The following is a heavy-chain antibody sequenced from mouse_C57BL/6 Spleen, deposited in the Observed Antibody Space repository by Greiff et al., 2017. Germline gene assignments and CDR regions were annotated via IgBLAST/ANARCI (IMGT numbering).Heavy chain of an antibody. Sequence: VQLKESGPELVKPGASVKISCKASGYLFTGYYMNWVKQSPEKSLEWIGEINPSTGGTTYNQKFKAKATLTVDKSSSTAYMQLKSLTSEDSAAYYCARASQAPYAMDDWGQGTSVTVSS. V-gene: IGHV1-42*01. CDR2: INPSTGGT. CDR3: ARASQAPYAMDD. J-gene: IGHJ4*01. D-gene: IGHD3-2*02. CDR1: GYLFTGYY.